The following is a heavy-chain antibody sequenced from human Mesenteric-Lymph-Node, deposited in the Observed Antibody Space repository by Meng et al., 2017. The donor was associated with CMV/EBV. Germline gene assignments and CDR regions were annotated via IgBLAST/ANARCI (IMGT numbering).Heavy chain of an antibody. Sequence: GESLKISCAASGFTFSNYAMHWVRQAPGKGLEWVAVILYDGGNKYYADSVKGRFTISRDNAKNSLYLQMNSLRAEDTAVYYCARGYKFLYFGQNWGQGALVTVSS. J-gene: IGHJ4*02. CDR2: ILYDGGNK. D-gene: IGHD3-10*01. CDR3: ARGYKFLYFGQN. V-gene: IGHV3-30-3*01. CDR1: GFTFSNYA.